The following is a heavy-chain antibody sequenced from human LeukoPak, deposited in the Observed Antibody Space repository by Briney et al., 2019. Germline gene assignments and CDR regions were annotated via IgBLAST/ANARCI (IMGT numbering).Heavy chain of an antibody. J-gene: IGHJ3*02. CDR1: GYSFTSYW. CDR2: IYPGDSDT. CDR3: ARLRSGIVGALDAFDI. D-gene: IGHD1-26*01. V-gene: IGHV5-51*01. Sequence: GESLKISCKGSGYSFTSYWIGWVRQMPGKGLEWMGVIYPGDSDTRYSPSFQGQVTISADKSISTAYLQWSSLKASDTAMYYCARLRSGIVGALDAFDIWGQGTMVTVSS.